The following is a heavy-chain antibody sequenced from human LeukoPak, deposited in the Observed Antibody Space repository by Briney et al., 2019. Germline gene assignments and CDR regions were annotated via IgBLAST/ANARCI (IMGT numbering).Heavy chain of an antibody. V-gene: IGHV1-46*01. CDR1: GYTFTSYY. CDR3: ARDRVLEWLFRGPPAHKLDY. J-gene: IGHJ4*02. CDR2: INPSGGST. Sequence: GASVKVSCKASGYTFTSYYMHWVRQAPGQGLEWMGIINPSGGSTSYAQKFQGRVTMTRDTSTSTVYMELSSLRSEDTAVYYCARDRVLEWLFRGPPAHKLDYWGQGTLVTVSS. D-gene: IGHD3-3*01.